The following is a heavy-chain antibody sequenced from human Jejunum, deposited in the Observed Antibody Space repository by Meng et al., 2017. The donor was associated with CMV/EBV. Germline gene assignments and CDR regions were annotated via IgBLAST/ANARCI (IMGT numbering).Heavy chain of an antibody. CDR2: IYYTGGT. D-gene: IGHD2-15*01. CDR1: VGSISGYY. V-gene: IGHV4-59*01. Sequence: LSFTVSVGSISGYYWSWIRQPPGKGLGWVGYIYYTGGTNYNPSLESRATISLDRTKSQFSLKLTSVTPADTAVYYCARVRGGFDPWGQGILVTVSS. J-gene: IGHJ5*02. CDR3: ARVRGGFDP.